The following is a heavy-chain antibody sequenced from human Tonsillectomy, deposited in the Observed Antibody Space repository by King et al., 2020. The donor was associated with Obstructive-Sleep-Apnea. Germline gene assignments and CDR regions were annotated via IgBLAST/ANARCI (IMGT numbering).Heavy chain of an antibody. CDR1: GGTFSSYA. J-gene: IGHJ4*02. CDR3: SEMATHY. Sequence: VQLVESGAEVKKPGSSVNVSCTASGGTFSSYAISWVRQAPGQGLEWMGGIIPVFGTANYAQKFQGRVTITADESTSTAYMELSSLRSEDTAVYYCSEMATHYWGQGTLVTVSS. D-gene: IGHD5-24*01. CDR2: IIPVFGTA. V-gene: IGHV1-69*01.